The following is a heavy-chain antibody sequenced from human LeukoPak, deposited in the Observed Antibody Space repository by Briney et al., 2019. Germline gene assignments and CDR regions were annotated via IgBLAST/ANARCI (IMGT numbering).Heavy chain of an antibody. CDR3: ATYYYDSSGYAPFDY. D-gene: IGHD3-22*01. CDR1: GFTFSSYA. V-gene: IGHV3-23*01. CDR2: ISGSGGST. J-gene: IGHJ4*02. Sequence: GGSLRLSCAASGFTFSSYAMSWVRQAPGKGLEWVSAISGSGGSTYYADSVKGRFTISRDNSKDTLYLQMNSLRAEDTAVYYCATYYYDSSGYAPFDYWGQGTLVTVSS.